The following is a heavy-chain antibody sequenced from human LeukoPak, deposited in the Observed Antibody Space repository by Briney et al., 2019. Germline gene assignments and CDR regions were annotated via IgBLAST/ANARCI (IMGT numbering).Heavy chain of an antibody. CDR2: INPNSGGT. CDR1: GYTFTGYY. Sequence: ASVKVSCKASGYTFTGYYMHGVRQAPGQGLEWMGWINPNSGGTNYAQKFQGRVTMTRDTSISASYMAPSKLRSDDTPGYDCAREPPYDFWSGYYTGIMDYWGQGPLVTVSS. D-gene: IGHD3-3*01. V-gene: IGHV1-2*02. CDR3: AREPPYDFWSGYYTGIMDY. J-gene: IGHJ4*02.